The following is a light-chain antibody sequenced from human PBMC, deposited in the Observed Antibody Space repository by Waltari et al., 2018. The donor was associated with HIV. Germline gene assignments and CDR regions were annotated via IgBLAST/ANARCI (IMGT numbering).Light chain of an antibody. J-gene: IGLJ2*01. CDR2: CNN. CDR3: QSYDSSLSGSV. Sequence: QSVLTPPPSVSGAPGQRVTISCTGSSTHIGACSGVHWYQQPPGTAPELRIYCNNHRPSGVPDRCSGSKAGTSASLAITGRQAEDEADYYCQSYDSSLSGSVFGGGTNLTVL. V-gene: IGLV1-40*01. CDR1: STHIGACSG.